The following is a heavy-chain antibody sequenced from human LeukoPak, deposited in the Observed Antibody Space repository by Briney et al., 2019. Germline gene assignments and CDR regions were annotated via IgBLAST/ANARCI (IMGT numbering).Heavy chain of an antibody. CDR1: GYSISSGYF. D-gene: IGHD2-21*02. J-gene: IGHJ4*02. V-gene: IGHV4-38-2*02. CDR2: IHQRATV. CDR3: ARAFCVGDCFVLHIYFDS. Sequence: SETLSLTCNVSGYSISSGYFWCLVRPPPGEGLEWVGSIHQRATVHYNPSLKSRVTISLDTSKNQFSLNLRSMKASDTAVYYCARAFCVGDCFVLHIYFDSWGLGTLVTVSS.